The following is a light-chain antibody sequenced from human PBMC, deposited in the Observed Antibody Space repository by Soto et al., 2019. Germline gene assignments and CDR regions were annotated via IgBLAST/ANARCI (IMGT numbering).Light chain of an antibody. J-gene: IGKJ5*01. Sequence: EILLTQSPGTLSLSPGERVTLSCRASQSVSSSDLASYQQKPGQAPRLLIYGASSRATGIPGGFSGSGSETEFTLTISRLQPDDFATYFCPSRAFGQGTRLEIK. CDR2: GAS. V-gene: IGKV3-20*01. CDR1: QSVSSSD. CDR3: PSRA.